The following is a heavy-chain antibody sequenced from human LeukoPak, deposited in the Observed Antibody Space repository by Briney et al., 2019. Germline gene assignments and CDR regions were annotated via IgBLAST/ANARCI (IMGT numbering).Heavy chain of an antibody. Sequence: SETLSLTCAVSGASISSNNWRSWVRQSPGKGLEWIGDIHHGGSTKYNPSLKSRVTISVDTSKNQFSLKLSSVTAADTAVYYCAGRDITFGGVIVTFHDYWGQGTLVTVSS. J-gene: IGHJ4*02. CDR2: IHHGGST. CDR1: GASISSNNW. D-gene: IGHD3-16*02. CDR3: AGRDITFGGVIVTFHDY. V-gene: IGHV4-4*02.